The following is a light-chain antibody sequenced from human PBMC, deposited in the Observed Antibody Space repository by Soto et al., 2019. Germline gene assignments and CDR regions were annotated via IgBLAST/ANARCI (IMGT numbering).Light chain of an antibody. V-gene: IGKV3-15*01. CDR2: DIF. CDR3: QHYNEWPLT. CDR1: QTVRNN. Sequence: EVVMTQSPATLSVSPGERATLSCRASQTVRNNLTWYQQKPGQAPRLLIYDIFTRATGVPARFSGSGSGTEFTLTISSLQSEDFAVYYCQHYNEWPLTFGGGTRVESK. J-gene: IGKJ4*01.